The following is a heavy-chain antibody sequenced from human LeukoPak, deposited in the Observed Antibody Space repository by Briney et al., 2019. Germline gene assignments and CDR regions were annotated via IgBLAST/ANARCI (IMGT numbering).Heavy chain of an antibody. CDR1: GFTFYSYA. Sequence: PGASLRLSCAASGFTFYSYARSWVRQAPEKGLEWVSAISGSGGSTYYADSVKGRFTISRDNSKNTLYLQMNSLRAEDTAVYYCAKGLPLLRGYSYGTERDDAFDIWGQGTMVTVSS. CDR2: ISGSGGST. D-gene: IGHD5-18*01. J-gene: IGHJ3*02. CDR3: AKGLPLLRGYSYGTERDDAFDI. V-gene: IGHV3-23*01.